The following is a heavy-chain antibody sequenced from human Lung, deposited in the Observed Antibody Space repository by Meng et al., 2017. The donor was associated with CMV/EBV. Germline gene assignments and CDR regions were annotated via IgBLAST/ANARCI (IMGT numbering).Heavy chain of an antibody. CDR1: GGSSSGYS. Sequence: FGGSSSGYSWGWIRQPPGKGLEWIGEINHSGSTNYTPSLKSRVTISVDTSKNQFSLKLSSVTAADTAVYYCAAQTAYYDFWSGYYDSWGQGTLVTVSS. J-gene: IGHJ4*02. V-gene: IGHV4-34*01. CDR2: INHSGST. CDR3: AAQTAYYDFWSGYYDS. D-gene: IGHD3-3*01.